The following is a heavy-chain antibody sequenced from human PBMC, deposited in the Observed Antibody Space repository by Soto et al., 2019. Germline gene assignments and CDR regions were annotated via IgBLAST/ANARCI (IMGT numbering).Heavy chain of an antibody. J-gene: IGHJ4*02. D-gene: IGHD3-22*01. Sequence: GESLKISCKGSGYSVTSYWIGWVRQMPGKGLEWMGIIYPGDSDTRYSPSFQGQVTISADKSISTAYLQWSSLKASDTAMYYCATSYYYDSSGYYHWGQGTLVTVS. CDR3: ATSYYYDSSGYYH. CDR1: GYSVTSYW. V-gene: IGHV5-51*03. CDR2: IYPGDSDT.